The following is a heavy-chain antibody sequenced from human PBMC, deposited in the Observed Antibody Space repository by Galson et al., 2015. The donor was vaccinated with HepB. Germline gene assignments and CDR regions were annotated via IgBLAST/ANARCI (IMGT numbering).Heavy chain of an antibody. V-gene: IGHV3-7*03. CDR3: AREPNIAVVTHFDY. CDR2: IKQDGSET. CDR1: GFTFSGYW. J-gene: IGHJ4*02. D-gene: IGHD4-23*01. Sequence: SLRLSCAASGFTFSGYWMSWVRQTPGKGLEWVANIKQDGSETYYGDSVRGRFIISRDNAHRSLYLQMNSLGAADTAVYYCAREPNIAVVTHFDYWGQGILVTVSS.